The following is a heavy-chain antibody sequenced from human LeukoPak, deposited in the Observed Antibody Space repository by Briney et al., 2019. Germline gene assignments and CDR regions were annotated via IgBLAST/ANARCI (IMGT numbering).Heavy chain of an antibody. D-gene: IGHD3-22*01. Sequence: ASVKVSCKASGYTFTNYAMNWVRQAPGQGLEWMGWMNTNTGNPTYAQGFTGRFVFSLDTSVSTAYLQISSLKTEDTAVYYCAVLSYDSSGYYYPFDYWGQGTLVTVSS. J-gene: IGHJ4*02. CDR3: AVLSYDSSGYYYPFDY. CDR2: MNTNTGNP. CDR1: GYTFTNYA. V-gene: IGHV7-4-1*02.